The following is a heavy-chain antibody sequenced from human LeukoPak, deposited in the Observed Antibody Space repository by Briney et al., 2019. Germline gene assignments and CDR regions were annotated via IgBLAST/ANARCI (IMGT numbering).Heavy chain of an antibody. V-gene: IGHV3-7*01. CDR1: GFTFSSYW. CDR2: IKQNGSEK. D-gene: IGHD3-22*01. J-gene: IGHJ4*02. Sequence: GGSLRLSCAASGFTFSSYWMSWVRQAPGKGLEWVANIKQNGSEKYYVDSVKGRFTISRDNAKNSLYLQMNSLRAEDTAVYYCARSYYYDSSGYYSSSLDYWGQGTLVTVSP. CDR3: ARSYYYDSSGYYSSSLDY.